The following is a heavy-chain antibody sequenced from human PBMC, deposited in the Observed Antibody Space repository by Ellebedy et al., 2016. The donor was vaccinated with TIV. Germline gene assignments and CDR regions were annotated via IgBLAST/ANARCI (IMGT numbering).Heavy chain of an antibody. CDR1: GGSISSGGYY. J-gene: IGHJ4*02. V-gene: IGHV4-39*01. CDR3: ARHLAVAGTNYFDY. CDR2: IYYSGST. Sequence: SETLSLTXTVSGGSISSGGYYWSWIRQHPGKGLEWIGYIYYSGSTYYNPSLKSRVTISVDTSKNQFSLKLSSVTAADTAVYYCARHLAVAGTNYFDYWGQGTLVTVSS. D-gene: IGHD6-19*01.